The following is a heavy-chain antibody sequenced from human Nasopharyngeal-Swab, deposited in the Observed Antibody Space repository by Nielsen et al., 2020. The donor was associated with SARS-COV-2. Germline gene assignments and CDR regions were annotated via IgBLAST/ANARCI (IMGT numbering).Heavy chain of an antibody. D-gene: IGHD4/OR15-4a*01. CDR3: AKEEVPNDY. Sequence: GESLKISFSVSGFTFSNSALCWVRQAPGKGLEWVSAISISGATTFYADSVRGRFTISRDNDRNTVYLQMSSLTVEDTAIYYCAKEEVPNDYWDQGTLVTVSS. J-gene: IGHJ4*02. V-gene: IGHV3-23*01. CDR1: GFTFSNSA. CDR2: ISISGATT.